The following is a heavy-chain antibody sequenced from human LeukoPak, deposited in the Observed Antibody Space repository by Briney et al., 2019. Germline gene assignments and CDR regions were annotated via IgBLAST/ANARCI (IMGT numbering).Heavy chain of an antibody. CDR1: GITVSKYW. J-gene: IGHJ6*02. V-gene: IGHV3-74*01. Sequence: GGSLRLSCAVSGITVSKYWMHWVRQVPGKGVVWVSRIHSDGSTTDYADSVKGRFTITRDSAKNTLYLEMNSLRVEDTAVYYCTRDANDYGGVDVWGQGTTVTVSS. CDR2: IHSDGSTT. CDR3: TRDANDYGGVDV.